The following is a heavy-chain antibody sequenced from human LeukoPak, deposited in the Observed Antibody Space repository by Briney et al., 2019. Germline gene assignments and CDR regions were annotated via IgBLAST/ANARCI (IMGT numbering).Heavy chain of an antibody. Sequence: GGSLRLSCAASGFTFSSYAMSXXXQAPGKGLXXXXXISGSGDSTYYADSVKGRFTISRDNSKNTLYLQMNSLRAEDTAVCYCANLIVATIRHYFDYWGQGTLVTVSS. D-gene: IGHD5-12*01. V-gene: IGHV3-23*01. CDR3: ANLIVATIRHYFDY. CDR1: GFTFSSYA. J-gene: IGHJ4*02. CDR2: ISGSGDST.